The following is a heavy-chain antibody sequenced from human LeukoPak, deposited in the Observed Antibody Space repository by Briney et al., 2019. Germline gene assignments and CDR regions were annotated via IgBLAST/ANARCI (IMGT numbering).Heavy chain of an antibody. D-gene: IGHD6-19*01. V-gene: IGHV1-3*01. CDR1: GYTFTSYA. J-gene: IGHJ4*02. Sequence: GASVKVSCKASGYTFTSYAMHWVRQAPGQRLEWMGWINAGNGNTKYSQKFQGRVTITRDTSASIAYMELSSLRSEDTAVYYCARDLSGYSSGWPNYWGQGTLVTVSS. CDR2: INAGNGNT. CDR3: ARDLSGYSSGWPNY.